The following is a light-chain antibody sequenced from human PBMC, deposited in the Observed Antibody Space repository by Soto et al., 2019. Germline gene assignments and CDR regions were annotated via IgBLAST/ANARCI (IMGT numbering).Light chain of an antibody. Sequence: QSALTQPRSVSGSPGQSVTISCTGTSSDVGGYNYVSWYQQHPGKAPKLMIYDVSKWPSGVPDRFSGSQSGNTASLTISGLQDDDDADYYCCSYAGSQVFGTGTKLTVL. CDR2: DVS. V-gene: IGLV2-11*01. CDR1: SSDVGGYNY. CDR3: CSYAGSQV. J-gene: IGLJ1*01.